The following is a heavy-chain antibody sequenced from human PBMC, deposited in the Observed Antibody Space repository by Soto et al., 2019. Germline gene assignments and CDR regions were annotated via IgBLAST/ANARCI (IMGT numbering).Heavy chain of an antibody. J-gene: IGHJ4*02. CDR3: VREDGKVGTNSAFDY. D-gene: IGHD1-26*01. V-gene: IGHV3-21*01. Sequence: ESLRLSCPSSVFTFSTYTMNWVRQAPGKGLEWVSSINGLGNYIYYAESVKGRFTISRDNAKKQLYLQMDRLRAEETALYYCVREDGKVGTNSAFDYWGLGALVTGPS. CDR1: VFTFSTYT. CDR2: INGLGNYI.